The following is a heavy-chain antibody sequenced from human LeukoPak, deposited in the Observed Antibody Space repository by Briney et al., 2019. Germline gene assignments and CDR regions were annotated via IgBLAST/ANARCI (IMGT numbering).Heavy chain of an antibody. J-gene: IGHJ5*02. CDR1: GYTFSDYY. V-gene: IGHV1-2*02. CDR2: INPKSGGA. CDR3: ARGVGTSWFDP. Sequence: ASVKVSCKAYGYTFSDYYMHWVRQAPGQGLGWMGWINPKSGGANFAEKFQGRVTMTRGTSIRTVYMELSRVTYDDTAVYYCARGVGTSWFDPWGQGTLVTVSS. D-gene: IGHD2-2*01.